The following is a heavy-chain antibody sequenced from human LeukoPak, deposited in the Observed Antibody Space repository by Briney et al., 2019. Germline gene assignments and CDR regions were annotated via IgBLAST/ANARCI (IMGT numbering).Heavy chain of an antibody. CDR2: INPNSGGT. Sequence: ASVKVSCKASGYTFTGYYMHWMRQAPGQGLEWMGWINPNSGGTNYAQKFQGRVTMTRDTSISTAYMELSRLRSDDTAVYYCARGRYYGSGSHNYWGQGTLVTVSS. D-gene: IGHD3-10*01. CDR3: ARGRYYGSGSHNY. CDR1: GYTFTGYY. J-gene: IGHJ4*02. V-gene: IGHV1-2*02.